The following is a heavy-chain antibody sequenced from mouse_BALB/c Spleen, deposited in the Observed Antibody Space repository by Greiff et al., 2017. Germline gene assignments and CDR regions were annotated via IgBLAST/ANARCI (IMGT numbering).Heavy chain of an antibody. Sequence: EVKVVESGPSLVKPSQTLSLTCSVTGDSITSGYWNWIRKFPGNKLEYMGYISYSGSTYYNPSLKSRISITRDTSKNQYYLQLNSVTTEDTATYYCAKGGLRSVFDYWGQGTTLTVSS. CDR2: ISYSGST. CDR1: GDSITSGY. CDR3: AKGGLRSVFDY. V-gene: IGHV3-8*02. D-gene: IGHD2-2*01. J-gene: IGHJ2*01.